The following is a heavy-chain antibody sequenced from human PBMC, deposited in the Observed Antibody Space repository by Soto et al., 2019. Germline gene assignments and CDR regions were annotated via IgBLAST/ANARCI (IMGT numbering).Heavy chain of an antibody. J-gene: IGHJ4*02. CDR2: IDESGSI. CDR3: ARRKSSGWYYFDY. D-gene: IGHD6-19*01. CDR1: GGSFSGYY. Sequence: SETLSLTCAVYGGSFSGYYWSWIRQPPGKGLEWIGEIDESGSINNNPSLKSRLTILVHTSKNQISLKLTSLTAADTAVYYCARRKSSGWYYFDYWGQGTPVTVSS. V-gene: IGHV4-34*01.